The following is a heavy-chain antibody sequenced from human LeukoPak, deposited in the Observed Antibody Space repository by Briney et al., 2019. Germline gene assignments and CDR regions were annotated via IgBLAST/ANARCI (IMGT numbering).Heavy chain of an antibody. CDR3: AKSADSGSYSGFDY. J-gene: IGHJ4*02. CDR2: ISGSGGNT. D-gene: IGHD1-26*01. V-gene: IGHV3-23*01. CDR1: GFTFSSYA. Sequence: GGSLRLSCAASGFTFSSYAMSWVRQAPGKGLEWVSAISGSGGNTYYADSVKGRFTIFRDNSKNTLYLQMNSLRAEDTAVYYCAKSADSGSYSGFDYWGQGTLVTVSS.